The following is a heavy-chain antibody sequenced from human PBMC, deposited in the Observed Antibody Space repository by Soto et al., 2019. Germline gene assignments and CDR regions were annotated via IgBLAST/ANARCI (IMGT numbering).Heavy chain of an antibody. CDR3: ARTKCSGGSCYSWPPDY. V-gene: IGHV4-31*03. J-gene: IGHJ4*02. CDR1: GGSITTGGYY. CDR2: RYYSEST. Sequence: SETLSLTCTVSGGSITTGGYYWSWIRQLPGKGLEWIGHRYYSESTYYNPSLKSRVSISLDTSQNQFSLKLSFVTAADTAMYYCARTKCSGGSCYSWPPDYWGQGTPVTVST. D-gene: IGHD2-15*01.